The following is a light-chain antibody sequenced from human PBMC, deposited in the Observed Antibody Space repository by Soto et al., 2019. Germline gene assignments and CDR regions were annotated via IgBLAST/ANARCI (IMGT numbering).Light chain of an antibody. V-gene: IGKV3-20*01. CDR1: QSVSSSY. J-gene: IGKJ2*01. CDR3: QQSGLSPGYT. CDR2: GAS. Sequence: EIVLTQSPGTLSLSPGERATLSCRASQSVSSSYLAWYQQKPGQAPRLLIYGASSRATVITDRFSGSESGTDFTLTISSLEPEDFTVYYCQQSGLSPGYTFGQGTKLEIK.